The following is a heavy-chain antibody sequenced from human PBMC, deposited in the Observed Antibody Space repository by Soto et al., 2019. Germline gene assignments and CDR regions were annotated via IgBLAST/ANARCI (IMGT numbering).Heavy chain of an antibody. D-gene: IGHD4-17*01. V-gene: IGHV1-2*06. J-gene: IGHJ3*02. CDR2: MNVDTGGT. CDR3: ARDPLNYGDYVGDAFDI. CDR1: GYRFTTFY. Sequence: GASVKVSCKASGYRFTTFYIHWVRQAPGQGLEWMGRMNVDTGGTTYAQKFQGRVTMTKDTSISTAYMEVTNVKSDDTAIYYCARDPLNYGDYVGDAFDIWGQGTMVTVSS.